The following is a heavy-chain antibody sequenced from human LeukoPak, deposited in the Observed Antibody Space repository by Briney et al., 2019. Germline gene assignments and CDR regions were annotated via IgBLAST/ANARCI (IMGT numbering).Heavy chain of an antibody. V-gene: IGHV3-23*01. CDR3: AKPSIDYGDYFPTYYFDY. CDR2: ISGSGGST. J-gene: IGHJ4*02. D-gene: IGHD4-17*01. CDR1: GFTFSSYA. Sequence: GGSLRLSCAASGFTFSSYAMSWVRQAPGKGLEWVSAISGSGGSTYYADSVKGRFTISRDNSKNTLYLQVNSLRAEDTAVYYCAKPSIDYGDYFPTYYFDYWGQGTLVTVSS.